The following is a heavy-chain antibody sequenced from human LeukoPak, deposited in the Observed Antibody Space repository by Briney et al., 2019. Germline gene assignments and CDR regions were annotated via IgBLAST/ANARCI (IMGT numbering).Heavy chain of an antibody. CDR1: GSSISSGSYY. CDR3: ARGETMVRGVTDY. CDR2: IYTSGST. D-gene: IGHD3-10*01. Sequence: SQTLSLTCTVSGSSISSGSYYWSWIRQPAGKGLEWIGRIYTSGSTNYNPSLKSRVTISVDTSKNQFSLKLSSVTAADTAVYYCARGETMVRGVTDYWGQGTLVTVSS. J-gene: IGHJ4*02. V-gene: IGHV4-61*02.